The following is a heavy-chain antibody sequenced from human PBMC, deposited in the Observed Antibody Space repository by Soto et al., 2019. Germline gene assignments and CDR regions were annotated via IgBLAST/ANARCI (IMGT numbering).Heavy chain of an antibody. Sequence: QVQLQESGPGLVKPSGTLSLTCAVSSGSITSSNWWSWVRQPPRKGLEWIGEIFHNGNTYYNPSLKSRVTMSVDTSKNQFSLNLGSVTAADTAVYYCARRTWGMDVWCQGTTVTVSS. D-gene: IGHD2-8*01. CDR3: ARRTWGMDV. CDR2: IFHNGNT. CDR1: SGSITSSNW. V-gene: IGHV4-4*02. J-gene: IGHJ6*02.